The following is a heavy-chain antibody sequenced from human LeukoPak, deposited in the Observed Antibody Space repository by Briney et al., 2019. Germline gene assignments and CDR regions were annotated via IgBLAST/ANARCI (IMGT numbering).Heavy chain of an antibody. CDR3: AKDPDSTMVRGVIIRSGGYFDY. J-gene: IGHJ4*02. CDR2: IRYDGSNK. Sequence: GGSLRLSCAASGFTFSSYGMHWVRQAPGKGLEWVAFIRYDGSNKYYADSVKGRFTISRDNSKNTLYLQMNSLRAEDTAVYYCAKDPDSTMVRGVIIRSGGYFDYWGQGTLVTVSS. V-gene: IGHV3-30*02. D-gene: IGHD3-10*01. CDR1: GFTFSSYG.